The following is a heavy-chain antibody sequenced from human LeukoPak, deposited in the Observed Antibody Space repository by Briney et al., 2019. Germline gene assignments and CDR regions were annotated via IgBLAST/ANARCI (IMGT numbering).Heavy chain of an antibody. J-gene: IGHJ5*02. V-gene: IGHV1-69*06. Sequence: SVKVSCKASGDTFTSYAMSWVRQAPGQGLEWMGGIIPIFGRTNYAQKFQGRVTITADKSTSTAYMELSSLRSEDTAVYYCARVHYYGSGSYYNGVPTFDPWGQGTLVTVSS. CDR2: IIPIFGRT. D-gene: IGHD3-10*01. CDR3: ARVHYYGSGSYYNGVPTFDP. CDR1: GDTFTSYA.